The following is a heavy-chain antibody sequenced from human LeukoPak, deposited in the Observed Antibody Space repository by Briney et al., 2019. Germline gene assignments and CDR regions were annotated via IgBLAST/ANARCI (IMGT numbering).Heavy chain of an antibody. CDR3: AKAGGAMVNYYYYYMDV. V-gene: IGHV3-23*01. Sequence: GGSLRLSCAASGFTFSSYSMNWVRQAPGKGLEWVSAIRGSGGSTYYADSVKGRFTISRDNSKNTLYLQMNSLRAEDTAVYYCAKAGGAMVNYYYYYMDVWGKGTTVTISS. CDR2: IRGSGGST. J-gene: IGHJ6*03. D-gene: IGHD5-18*01. CDR1: GFTFSSYS.